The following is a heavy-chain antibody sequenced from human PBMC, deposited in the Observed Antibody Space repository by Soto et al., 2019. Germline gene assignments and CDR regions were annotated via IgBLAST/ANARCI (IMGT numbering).Heavy chain of an antibody. Sequence: GGSLRLSCAASGFTFSSYAMRWVRQAPGKGLEWVSAISGSGGSTYYADSVKGRFTISRDNSKNTLYLQMNSLRAEDTAVYYCAKELGYYYDSSGYYPGNWFDPWGQGTLVTVSS. D-gene: IGHD3-22*01. CDR2: ISGSGGST. CDR3: AKELGYYYDSSGYYPGNWFDP. V-gene: IGHV3-23*01. J-gene: IGHJ5*02. CDR1: GFTFSSYA.